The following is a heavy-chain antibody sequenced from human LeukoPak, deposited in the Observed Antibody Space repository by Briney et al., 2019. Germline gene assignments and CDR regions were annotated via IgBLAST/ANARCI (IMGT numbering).Heavy chain of an antibody. Sequence: PGGSLRLSCAASGFTFDDYAMHWVRQAPGKGLEWVSYISSSSGYTNYADSVKGRFTISRDNAKNSLYLQMNSLRAEDTAVYYCAREEVDGSGSYYNDYWGQGTLVTVSS. CDR3: AREEVDGSGSYYNDY. D-gene: IGHD3-10*01. J-gene: IGHJ4*02. CDR2: ISSSSGYT. CDR1: GFTFDDYA. V-gene: IGHV3-11*05.